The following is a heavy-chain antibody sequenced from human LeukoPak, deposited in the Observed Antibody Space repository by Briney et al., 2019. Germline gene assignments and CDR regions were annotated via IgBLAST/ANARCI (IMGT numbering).Heavy chain of an antibody. Sequence: SETLSLTCTVSGGSISSSSYYWGWIRQPPGKGLEWIGSIYYSGSTYYNPSLKSRVTISVDTSKNQFSLKLSSVTAADTAVYYCARDPVVTAIPSWFDPWGQGTLVTVSS. CDR1: GGSISSSSYY. J-gene: IGHJ5*02. D-gene: IGHD2-21*02. V-gene: IGHV4-39*07. CDR2: IYYSGST. CDR3: ARDPVVTAIPSWFDP.